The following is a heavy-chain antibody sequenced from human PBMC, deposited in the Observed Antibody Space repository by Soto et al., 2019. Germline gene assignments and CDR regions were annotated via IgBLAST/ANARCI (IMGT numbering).Heavy chain of an antibody. J-gene: IGHJ4*02. V-gene: IGHV3-49*03. CDR3: VRRRRVTQYYFDY. CDR1: GFTFGDYA. CDR2: IRSKGYGATT. D-gene: IGHD2-21*02. Sequence: EVQLVESGGGLVQPGWSLRLSCTASGFTFGDYAMSWFRQSPGKGLEWVGFIRSKGYGATTEYAASVKGRFTISRDDSKSIAYLQMSSLKSEDTAIYYCVRRRRVTQYYFDYWGQGTLVTVSS.